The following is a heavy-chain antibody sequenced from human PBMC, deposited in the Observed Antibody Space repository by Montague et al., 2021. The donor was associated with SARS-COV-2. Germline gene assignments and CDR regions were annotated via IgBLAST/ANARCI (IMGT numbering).Heavy chain of an antibody. V-gene: IGHV4-38-2*01. Sequence: SETLSLTCSVSGFSISSGFYWAWIRQSPGKGPEWIGTVYHSGYTXYNPSLKRRVTVSIATSKNQFSLTVTSVTAADTAVYFCARRGYTGSDYFDYWGQGTLFTVSS. J-gene: IGHJ4*02. CDR3: ARRGYTGSDYFDY. CDR2: VYHSGYT. CDR1: GFSISSGFY. D-gene: IGHD5-12*01.